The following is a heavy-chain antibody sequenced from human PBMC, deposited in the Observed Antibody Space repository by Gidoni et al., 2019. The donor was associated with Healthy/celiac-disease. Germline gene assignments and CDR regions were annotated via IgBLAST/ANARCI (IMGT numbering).Heavy chain of an antibody. J-gene: IGHJ3*02. CDR3: ARAWGDYYDSPDAFDI. D-gene: IGHD3-22*01. CDR1: GGSVSSGSYY. CDR2: IYYSGST. Sequence: QVQLQESGPGLVKPSETLSLTCTVSGGSVSSGSYYWSWIRQPPGKGLEWIGYIYYSGSTNYNPPLKSRVTISVDTSKNQFSLKLSSVTAADTAVYYCARAWGDYYDSPDAFDIWGQGTMVTVSS. V-gene: IGHV4-61*01.